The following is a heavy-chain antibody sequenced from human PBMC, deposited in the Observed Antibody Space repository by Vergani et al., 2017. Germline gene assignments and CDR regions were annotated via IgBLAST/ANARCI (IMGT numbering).Heavy chain of an antibody. CDR1: GFKFSDHY. D-gene: IGHD3-22*01. V-gene: IGHV3-11*04. CDR3: PKNPVISTTRHYYAMDV. Sequence: LEGSGGGSVKPGGSLRLSCAASGFKFSDHYMSWIRQAPGKGLEWVSHISPGASTVSYTDSVTGRFTVSGDNDNTSLTLDMTTLRFQDTAVYYCPKNPVISTTRHYYAMDVGGQGTTLTVSS. CDR2: ISPGASTV. J-gene: IGHJ6*02.